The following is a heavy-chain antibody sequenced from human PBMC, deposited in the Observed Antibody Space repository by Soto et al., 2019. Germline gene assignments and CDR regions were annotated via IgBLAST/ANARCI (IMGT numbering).Heavy chain of an antibody. CDR2: ISGSGGST. CDR3: ANPNVDAERYYYGVDV. V-gene: IGHV3-23*01. CDR1: GFTFSNHP. J-gene: IGHJ6*02. Sequence: VQLLESGGGLVQPGGSLRLSCAVSGFTFSNHPMSWVRLAPGKGLEWVATISGSGGSTWYADSVQGRFTISRDNSKNTLYLQTNRPRVEDRGVYYCANPNVDAERYYYGVDVWVQGTAVPVS. D-gene: IGHD2-21*01.